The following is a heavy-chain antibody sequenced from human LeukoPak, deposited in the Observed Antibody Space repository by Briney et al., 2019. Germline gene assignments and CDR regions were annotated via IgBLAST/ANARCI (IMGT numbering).Heavy chain of an antibody. J-gene: IGHJ6*03. CDR3: ARYYDFWSGQSYYMDV. D-gene: IGHD3-3*01. V-gene: IGHV1-2*06. CDR1: GYTLTGYY. CDR2: INPDSGAT. Sequence: ASVKVSCKASGYTLTGYYIHWVRQAPGQGLEWMGRINPDSGATNYAQNFQGGVTMTRDTSISIAYMELSRLTSDDTAVYYCARYYDFWSGQSYYMDVWGEGTTVTVSS.